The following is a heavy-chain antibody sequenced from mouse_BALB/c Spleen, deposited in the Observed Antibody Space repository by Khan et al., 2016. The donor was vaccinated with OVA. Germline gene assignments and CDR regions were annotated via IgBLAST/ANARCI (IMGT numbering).Heavy chain of an antibody. J-gene: IGHJ2*01. D-gene: IGHD3-3*01. V-gene: IGHV1-76*01. CDR1: GYIFTSYW. CDR3: AREEAVYHFDH. Sequence: QVQLKESGAELVRPGASVKLSCKTSGYIFTSYWIHWVKQRSGQGLEWIARIYPGTDNSYYNEKFKDKATLTADKYSSTAYMQLSILKSEDSDVYFCAREEAVYHFDHWGQGTTLTVSA. CDR2: IYPGTDNS.